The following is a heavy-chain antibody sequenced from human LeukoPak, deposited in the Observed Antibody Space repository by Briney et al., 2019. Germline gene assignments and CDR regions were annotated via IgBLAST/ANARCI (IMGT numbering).Heavy chain of an antibody. V-gene: IGHV1-3*01. J-gene: IGHJ4*02. CDR3: ARLKYCTNGVCYAGFDY. Sequence: ASVKVSCKASGYTFTSYYMHWVRQAPGQRREWMGWINAGNGNTKYSQKFQGRVTITRDTSADTAYMELSSLRSEDTAVYYCARLKYCTNGVCYAGFDYWGQGTLVTVSS. CDR2: INAGNGNT. D-gene: IGHD2-8*01. CDR1: GYTFTSYY.